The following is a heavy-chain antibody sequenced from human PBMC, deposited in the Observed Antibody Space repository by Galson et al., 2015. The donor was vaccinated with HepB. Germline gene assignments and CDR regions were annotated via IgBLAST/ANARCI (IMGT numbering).Heavy chain of an antibody. D-gene: IGHD5-18*01. J-gene: IGHJ2*01. V-gene: IGHV2-5*02. CDR3: AHGWGDTAMFRLYWYFDL. CDR2: IYWDDDK. CDR1: GFSLSTSGVG. Sequence: PALVKPTQTLTLTCTFSGFSLSTSGVGVGWIRQPPGKALEWLALIYWDDDKRYSPSLKSRLTITKDTSKNQVVLTMTNMDPVDTATYYCAHGWGDTAMFRLYWYFDLWGRGTLVTVSS.